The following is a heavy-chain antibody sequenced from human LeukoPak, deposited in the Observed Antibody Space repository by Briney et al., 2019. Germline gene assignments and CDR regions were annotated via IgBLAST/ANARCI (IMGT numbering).Heavy chain of an antibody. CDR3: ARVPLRYFDWLPFDY. V-gene: IGHV1-3*01. D-gene: IGHD3-9*01. J-gene: IGHJ4*02. CDR2: INAGNGNT. Sequence: ASVKVSCKASGYTFTSYAMHWVRQAPGQRLEWMGWINAGNGNTKYSQKFRGRVTITRDTSASTAYMELSSLRSEDTAVYYCARVPLRYFDWLPFDYWGQGTLVTVSS. CDR1: GYTFTSYA.